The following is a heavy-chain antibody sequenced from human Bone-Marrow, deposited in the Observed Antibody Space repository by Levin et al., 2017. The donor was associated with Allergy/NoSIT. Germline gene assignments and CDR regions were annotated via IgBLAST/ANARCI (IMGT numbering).Heavy chain of an antibody. CDR2: INSSGNT. J-gene: IGHJ6*02. D-gene: IGHD3-22*01. CDR1: GESYRDYY. CDR3: ARERSGVYFAMDV. Sequence: SQTLSLTCAVYGESYRDYYWSWVRQAPGKGLEWIGEINSSGNTNYNPSLKSRVIISFDTSTNQFSLKLTSVTAADTAVYYCARERSGVYFAMDVWGQGTTVTVSS. V-gene: IGHV4-34*01.